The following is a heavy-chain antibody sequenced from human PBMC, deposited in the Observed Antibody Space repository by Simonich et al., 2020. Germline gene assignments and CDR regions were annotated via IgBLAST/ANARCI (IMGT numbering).Heavy chain of an antibody. CDR1: GGSFSGYY. V-gene: IGHV4-34*01. J-gene: IGHJ4*02. D-gene: IGHD1-26*01. CDR2: INHSGIT. CDR3: AREGCSGSYYDY. Sequence: QVQLQQWGAGLLKPSETLSLTCAVYGGSFSGYYWSWIRQPPGKGLEWIGEINHSGITNYNPSLKSRVTISVDTSKNQFALKLSSVTAADTAVYDCAREGCSGSYYDYWGQGTLVTVSS.